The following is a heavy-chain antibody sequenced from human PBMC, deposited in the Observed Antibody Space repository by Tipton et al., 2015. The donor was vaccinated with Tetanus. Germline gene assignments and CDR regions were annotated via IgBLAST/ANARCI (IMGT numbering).Heavy chain of an antibody. CDR1: GGSISSYY. Sequence: LRLSCSVSGGSISSYYWSWIRQPAGKGLEWIGRIYTSGSTNYNPSLKSRVTMSLDTSKNQFSLKLSSVTAADTAVYYCARVRRGATTDLDYWGQGTLVTVSS. V-gene: IGHV4-4*07. J-gene: IGHJ4*02. CDR3: ARVRRGATTDLDY. CDR2: IYTSGST. D-gene: IGHD5-12*01.